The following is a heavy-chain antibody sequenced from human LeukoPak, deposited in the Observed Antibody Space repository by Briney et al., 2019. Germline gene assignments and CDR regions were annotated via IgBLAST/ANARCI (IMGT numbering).Heavy chain of an antibody. V-gene: IGHV4-59*08. CDR3: ARLSPMVTLGVFDY. CDR2: ISYSGST. Sequence: SETLSLTCTVSGGSISSYYWSWIRQSPGKGLECIGYISYSGSTNYNPSLKSRVTISVDTSKNQFSLKLSSVTAADTAVYYCARLSPMVTLGVFDYWGQGTLVTVTS. D-gene: IGHD5-18*01. CDR1: GGSISSYY. J-gene: IGHJ4*02.